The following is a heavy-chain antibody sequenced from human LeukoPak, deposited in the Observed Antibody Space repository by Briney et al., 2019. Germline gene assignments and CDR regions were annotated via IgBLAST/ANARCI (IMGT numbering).Heavy chain of an antibody. D-gene: IGHD5-12*01. CDR2: ISSSSSTI. CDR3: ARSYDFDY. CDR1: GFTFSSYS. J-gene: IGHJ4*02. Sequence: GGSLRLSCAASGFTFSSYSMNRVRQAPGKGLEWVSYISSSSSTIYYADSVKGRFTISRDNAKNSLYLQMNSLRAEDTAVYYCARSYDFDYWGQGTLVTVSS. V-gene: IGHV3-48*04.